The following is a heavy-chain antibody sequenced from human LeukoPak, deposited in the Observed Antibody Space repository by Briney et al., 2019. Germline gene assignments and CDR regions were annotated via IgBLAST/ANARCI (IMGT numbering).Heavy chain of an antibody. V-gene: IGHV3-23*01. J-gene: IGHJ4*02. Sequence: GGSLRLSCAASGFTFSTYAMSWVRQAPGKGLEWVSAISSSGDLTYYIDSVKGRFTISRDNSKNTLYLQMSGLRAEDTAVYYCARDLIVEGTAILGYWGQGTLVTVSS. CDR2: ISSSGDLT. CDR1: GFTFSTYA. CDR3: ARDLIVEGTAILGY. D-gene: IGHD1-26*01.